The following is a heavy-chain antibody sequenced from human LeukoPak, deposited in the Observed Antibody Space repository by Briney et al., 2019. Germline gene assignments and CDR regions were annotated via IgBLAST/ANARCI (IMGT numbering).Heavy chain of an antibody. CDR1: GGSIRGYY. D-gene: IGHD1-1*01. Sequence: SETLSLTCTVSGGSIRGYYWSWIRQPPGEGLEWIGYISNGGSTKYNPSLKSRVTISVDTSKNQLSLKLRSVTAADTAVYHCVRLQPNTGEWAFDIWGQGTMVSVSS. CDR2: ISNGGST. V-gene: IGHV4-59*01. J-gene: IGHJ3*02. CDR3: VRLQPNTGEWAFDI.